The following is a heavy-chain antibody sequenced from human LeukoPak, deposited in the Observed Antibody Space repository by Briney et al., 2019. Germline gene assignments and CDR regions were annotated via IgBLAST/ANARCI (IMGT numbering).Heavy chain of an antibody. CDR2: IYSGGST. CDR1: RFTVSSNY. Sequence: GSLRLSCAASRFTVSSNYMSWVRQAPGKGLEWVSVIYSGGSTYYADSVKGRFTISRDNSKNTLYLQMNSLRAEDTAVYYCARGPIAVAGQEVDYWGQGTLVTVSS. J-gene: IGHJ4*02. D-gene: IGHD6-19*01. V-gene: IGHV3-53*01. CDR3: ARGPIAVAGQEVDY.